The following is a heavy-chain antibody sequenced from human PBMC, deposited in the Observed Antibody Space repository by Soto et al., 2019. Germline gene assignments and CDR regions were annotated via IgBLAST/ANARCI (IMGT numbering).Heavy chain of an antibody. CDR3: AKDRILGMAYYYGMDV. Sequence: GGSLRLSCAASGFTFSGYAMNWVRQAPGKGLEWVSAITGSGDNTYYADSVKGRFTISRDNSKNTVYLQMNSLRAEDTAVYYCAKDRILGMAYYYGMDVWGQGTTVTVSS. J-gene: IGHJ6*02. CDR1: GFTFSGYA. V-gene: IGHV3-23*01. CDR2: ITGSGDNT. D-gene: IGHD7-27*01.